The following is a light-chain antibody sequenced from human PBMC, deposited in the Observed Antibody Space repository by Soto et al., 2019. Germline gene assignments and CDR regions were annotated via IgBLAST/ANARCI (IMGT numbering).Light chain of an antibody. CDR1: QMVLYNSNKDGY. J-gene: IGKJ1*01. V-gene: IGKV4-1*01. CDR2: WAS. Sequence: DIVMTQTPDSLAVSLGERATINFNSIQMVLYNSNKDGYLAWYQQKPGQSPKLLISWASPRASGVPDRFSGSGSGTDFTLTIGSLQAEDVAVYYCQHYYNNPKTFGQGTKVDI. CDR3: QHYYNNPKT.